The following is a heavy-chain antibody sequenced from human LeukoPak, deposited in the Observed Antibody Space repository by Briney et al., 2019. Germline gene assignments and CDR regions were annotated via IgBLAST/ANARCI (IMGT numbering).Heavy chain of an antibody. CDR3: ARAGETRYSSSWYYFDY. Sequence: SETLSLTCAVYGGSFSGYYWSWIRQPPGKGLEWIGEINHSGSTNYNPSLKSRVTISVDTSKNRFSLKLSSVTATDTAVYYCARAGETRYSSSWYYFDYWGQGTLVTVSS. J-gene: IGHJ4*02. D-gene: IGHD6-13*01. CDR2: INHSGST. CDR1: GGSFSGYY. V-gene: IGHV4-34*01.